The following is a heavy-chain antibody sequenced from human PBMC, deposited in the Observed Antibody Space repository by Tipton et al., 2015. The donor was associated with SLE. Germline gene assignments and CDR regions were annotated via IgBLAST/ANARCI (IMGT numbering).Heavy chain of an antibody. V-gene: IGHV4-34*01. CDR1: GGSFSGHY. J-gene: IGHJ4*02. CDR3: ARREIPDGFFDY. CDR2: INHSGSS. Sequence: TLSLTCAVYGGSFSGHYWTWIRQSPGKGLEWIGEINHSGSSNYNPSLKSRVTISVDTAKNRFSLTLNSVTAADTTVFYCARREIPDGFFDYWGQGALVTVSS. D-gene: IGHD3-10*01.